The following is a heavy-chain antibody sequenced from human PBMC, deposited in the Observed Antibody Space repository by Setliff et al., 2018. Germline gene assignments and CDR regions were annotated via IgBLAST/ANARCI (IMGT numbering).Heavy chain of an antibody. J-gene: IGHJ6*03. Sequence: GGSLRLSCTASGFTFRKHALAWVRQAPGKGLQWVSSVSGSGMTRDYTDSVKGRFTVSRDMAENTLYLQMNSLRAEDTAVYYCARSPRPPTSLDYVDVWGDGTMVTVSS. D-gene: IGHD2-2*01. CDR2: VSGSGMTR. CDR3: ARSPRPPTSLDYVDV. V-gene: IGHV3-23*01. CDR1: GFTFRKHA.